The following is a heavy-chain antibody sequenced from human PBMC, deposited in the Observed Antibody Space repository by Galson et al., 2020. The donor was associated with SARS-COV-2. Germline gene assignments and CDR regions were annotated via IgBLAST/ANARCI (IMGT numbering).Heavy chain of an antibody. J-gene: IGHJ6*02. V-gene: IGHV3-9*01. Sequence: GGSLRLSCAASGFTFDDYAMHWVRQAPGKGLEWVSGISWNSGSIGYADSVKGRFTISRDNAKNSLYLQMNSLRAEDTALYYCAKETYYYDSSGYSAHYYYYGMDVWGQGTTVTVSS. CDR1: GFTFDDYA. D-gene: IGHD3-22*01. CDR3: AKETYYYDSSGYSAHYYYYGMDV. CDR2: ISWNSGSI.